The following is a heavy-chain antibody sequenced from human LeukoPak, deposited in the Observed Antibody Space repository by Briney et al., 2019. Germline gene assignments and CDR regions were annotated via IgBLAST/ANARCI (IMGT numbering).Heavy chain of an antibody. D-gene: IGHD6-13*01. J-gene: IGHJ4*02. CDR3: ARVYGIAGGTRSFDY. Sequence: GGSLRLSCAASGFTFSSYWMHWVRQAPGKGLVWVSRINSDGSSTSYADSVKGRFTISSDNAKNTLYLQMNSLRAEDTAVYYCARVYGIAGGTRSFDYWGQGTLVTVSS. V-gene: IGHV3-74*01. CDR2: INSDGSST. CDR1: GFTFSSYW.